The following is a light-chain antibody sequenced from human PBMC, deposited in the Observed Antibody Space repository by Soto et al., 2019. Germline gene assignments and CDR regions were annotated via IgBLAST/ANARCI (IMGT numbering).Light chain of an antibody. V-gene: IGKV3-15*01. J-gene: IGKJ4*01. CDR3: QQYNNWPLT. CDR1: QSVSGN. CDR2: GAF. Sequence: EIVMTQSPATLSVSPGDRATLSCRPSQSVSGNLAWYQQKPGQAPRLLIYGAFTRATGVPARFSSSRSGTEFTLTISSLQSEDFAVYYCQQYNNWPLTFGGGTKVEIK.